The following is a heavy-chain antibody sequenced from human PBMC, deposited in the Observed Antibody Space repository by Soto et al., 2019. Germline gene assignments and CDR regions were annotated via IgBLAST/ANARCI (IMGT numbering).Heavy chain of an antibody. CDR3: ARDHRKYYYDSSGYYSFDY. J-gene: IGHJ4*02. V-gene: IGHV1-69*13. Sequence: SVKVSCKASGGTFSSYAISWVRQAPGQGLEWMGGIIPIFGTANYAQKFQGRVTITADESTSTAYMELSSLRSEDTAVYYCARDHRKYYYDSSGYYSFDYWGQRTLVTVSS. D-gene: IGHD3-22*01. CDR2: IIPIFGTA. CDR1: GGTFSSYA.